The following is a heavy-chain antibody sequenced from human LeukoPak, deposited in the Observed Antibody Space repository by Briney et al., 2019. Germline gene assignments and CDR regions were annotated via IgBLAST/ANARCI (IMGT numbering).Heavy chain of an antibody. J-gene: IGHJ4*02. D-gene: IGHD3-3*01. CDR1: GFTFSTYA. CDR2: ISASGGTT. V-gene: IGHV3-23*01. Sequence: GGSLRLSCAASGFTFSTYAMSWVRQAPGKGLEWVSGISASGGTTYYADSVKGRFTISRDNSKNTLYLQMNSLRAEDAAVYYCAKGSIFGVVIKGPYFDYWGQGTLVTVSS. CDR3: AKGSIFGVVIKGPYFDY.